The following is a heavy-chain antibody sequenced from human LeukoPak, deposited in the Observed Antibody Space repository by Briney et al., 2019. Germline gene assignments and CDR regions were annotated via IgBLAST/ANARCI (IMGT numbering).Heavy chain of an antibody. CDR2: INPNSGAT. CDR1: GYTFTDYY. V-gene: IGHV1-2*02. CDR3: ARESLYGMDV. J-gene: IGHJ6*02. Sequence: GASVKVSCKASGYTFTDYYMHWVRQAPGQRLEWMGWINPNSGATKYAQKFQGRVTMTRDTSISTAYMELSRLTSDDTAVYYCARESLYGMDVWGQGTTVTVSS.